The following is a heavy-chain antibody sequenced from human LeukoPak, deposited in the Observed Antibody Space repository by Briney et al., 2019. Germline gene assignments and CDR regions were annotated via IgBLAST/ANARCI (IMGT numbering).Heavy chain of an antibody. CDR3: AKDYSKTSYYGSGTYYRPKWFDP. Sequence: TPGGSLRLSCAASGFTFSSYEMNWARQAPGKGLEWVSSISSSSSYIYYADSVRGRFTISRDNSKNTLYLQMNSLRAEDTAVYYCAKDYSKTSYYGSGTYYRPKWFDPWGQGTLVTVSS. J-gene: IGHJ5*02. CDR2: ISSSSSYI. V-gene: IGHV3-21*01. CDR1: GFTFSSYE. D-gene: IGHD3-10*01.